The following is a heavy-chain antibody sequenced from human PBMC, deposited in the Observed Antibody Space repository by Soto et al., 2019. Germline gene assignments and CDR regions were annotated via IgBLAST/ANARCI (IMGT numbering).Heavy chain of an antibody. V-gene: IGHV1-69*01. D-gene: IGHD3-22*01. CDR3: ARETYYYDSSGYYPTPRFDY. CDR2: IIPIFGTA. Sequence: QVQLVQSGAEVKKPGSSVKVSCKASGGTFSSYAISWVRQAPGQGLEWMGGIIPIFGTANYAQKFQGRVTITADESTSTAYMELSSLRSEDTAVYYCARETYYYDSSGYYPTPRFDYCGQGTLVTVSS. J-gene: IGHJ4*02. CDR1: GGTFSSYA.